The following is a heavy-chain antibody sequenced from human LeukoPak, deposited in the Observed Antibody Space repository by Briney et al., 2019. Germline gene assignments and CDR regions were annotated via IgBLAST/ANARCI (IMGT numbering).Heavy chain of an antibody. V-gene: IGHV1-18*01. J-gene: IGHJ4*02. CDR2: ISAYNGNT. CDR3: ERALGESGSYGLVDY. D-gene: IGHD1-26*01. Sequence: ASVKVSCKASGYTFTSYGISWVRQAPGQGLEWMGRISAYNGNTNYAQKLQGRVTMTTDTSTSTAYMELRSLRSDDTAVYYCERALGESGSYGLVDYWGQGTLVTVSS. CDR1: GYTFTSYG.